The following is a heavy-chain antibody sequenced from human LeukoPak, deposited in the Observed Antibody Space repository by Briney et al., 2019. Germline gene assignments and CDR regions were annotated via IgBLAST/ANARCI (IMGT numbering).Heavy chain of an antibody. J-gene: IGHJ4*02. CDR3: ASSGYANPIFDN. CDR2: IYYSGAT. Sequence: SETLSLTCTVSGGSISSYYWNWIRQPPGKGMEWIGYIYYSGATKYNPSLRSRVTTSMDTSKNQLSLKLSSVTAADTAVYYCASSGYANPIFDNWGQGTLVTVSS. V-gene: IGHV4-59*01. CDR1: GGSISSYY. D-gene: IGHD3-22*01.